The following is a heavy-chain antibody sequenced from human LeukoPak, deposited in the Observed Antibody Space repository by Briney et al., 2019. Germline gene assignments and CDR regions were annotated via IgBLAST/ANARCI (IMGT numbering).Heavy chain of an antibody. V-gene: IGHV4-59*01. J-gene: IGHJ4*02. CDR3: ARGFDSKSTYFDY. CDR2: ISYSGST. CDR1: GDSISSYY. Sequence: SETLSLTCTVSGDSISSYYWNWIRQPPGKGLEWIGYISYSGSTNYNPSLKSRVTISLDTSKHQFSLKVRSVTAADTAVYYCARGFDSKSTYFDYWGQGTLVTVSS. D-gene: IGHD5-12*01.